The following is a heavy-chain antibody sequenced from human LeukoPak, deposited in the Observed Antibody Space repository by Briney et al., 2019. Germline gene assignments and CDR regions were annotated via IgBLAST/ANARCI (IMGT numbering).Heavy chain of an antibody. CDR1: GFTFTNYA. V-gene: IGHV3-23*01. D-gene: IGHD5-24*01. CDR2: LSPSGADT. Sequence: GGSLRPSCAASGFTFTNYAMNWVRQAPGQGLEWVSTLSPSGADTYYADSVKGRFTISRDISKNTLYLQMNSLRAEDTAVYYCARRAYNWGAFDIWGQGTMVTVSS. CDR3: ARRAYNWGAFDI. J-gene: IGHJ3*02.